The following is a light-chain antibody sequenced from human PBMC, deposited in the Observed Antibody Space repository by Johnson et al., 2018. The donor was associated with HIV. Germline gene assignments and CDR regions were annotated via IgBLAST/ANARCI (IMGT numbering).Light chain of an antibody. Sequence: QSVLTQPPSVSAAPGQKVTISCSGSSSNIGNNDVSWYQQLPGTAPKLLIYDNNKRPSGIPDRISGSKSGTSATLGITGLQTGDEADYYCGTWDSGLSAGHVFGTGTKVTVL. CDR2: DNN. CDR3: GTWDSGLSAGHV. J-gene: IGLJ1*01. V-gene: IGLV1-51*01. CDR1: SSNIGNND.